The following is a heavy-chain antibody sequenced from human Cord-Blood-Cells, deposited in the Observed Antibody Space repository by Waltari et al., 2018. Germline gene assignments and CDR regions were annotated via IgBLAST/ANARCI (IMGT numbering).Heavy chain of an antibody. V-gene: IGHV1-69*01. CDR2: IIPIFGTA. D-gene: IGHD6-19*01. J-gene: IGHJ4*02. CDR1: GGTFSSYA. Sequence: QVQLVQSGAEVKKPGSSVKVSCQASGGTFSSYAISWVRPAPGQGLEWMGGIIPIFGTANYAQKFQGRVTITADESTSTAYMELSSLRSEDTAVYYCARAYSSGWYIDYWGQGTLVTVSS. CDR3: ARAYSSGWYIDY.